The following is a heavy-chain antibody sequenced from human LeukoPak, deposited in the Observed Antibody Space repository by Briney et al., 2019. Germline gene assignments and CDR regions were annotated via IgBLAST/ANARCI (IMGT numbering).Heavy chain of an antibody. CDR1: GITVSNYD. CDR3: AKDRVSPGFNWFDP. J-gene: IGHJ5*02. Sequence: AGGSLRLSCVVSGITVSNYDMSWVRQAPGKGLEWVAGIRESGGGTNYADSVKGRFTISRDNSMNTVYLQMNSLRTEDTAVYYCAKDRVSPGFNWFDPWGQGTLVTVSS. V-gene: IGHV3-23*01. D-gene: IGHD2/OR15-2a*01. CDR2: IRESGGGT.